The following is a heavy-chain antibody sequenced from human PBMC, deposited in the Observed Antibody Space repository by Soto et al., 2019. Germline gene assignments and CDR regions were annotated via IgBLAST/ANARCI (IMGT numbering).Heavy chain of an antibody. V-gene: IGHV3-48*02. Sequence: EVQLVESGGGLVQPGGSLRRSCAASGFTFTSYSMNWVRQAPGKGLEWVSYISSSSSTIYYADSMKGRFTISRDHAKNSLYLQVNSLRDEDTAVYYCVRGGATIFDYWGRGTLVTVSS. CDR1: GFTFTSYS. CDR2: ISSSSSTI. CDR3: VRGGATIFDY. J-gene: IGHJ4*02. D-gene: IGHD1-26*01.